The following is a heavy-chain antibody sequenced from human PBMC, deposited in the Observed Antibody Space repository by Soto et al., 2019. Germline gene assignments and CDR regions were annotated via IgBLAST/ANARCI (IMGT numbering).Heavy chain of an antibody. CDR1: GFPFSDYA. Sequence: GGSLRLSCEASGFPFSDYAMSWVRQAPGEGLEWVSSVTDSGGDAKYADSVRGRFTISRDNSKNTLYLQMSSLRAEDSAVYYCARGSTDSYPGSRIFDFWGRGTLVTVSS. D-gene: IGHD3-10*01. V-gene: IGHV3-23*01. J-gene: IGHJ4*02. CDR2: VTDSGGDA. CDR3: ARGSTDSYPGSRIFDF.